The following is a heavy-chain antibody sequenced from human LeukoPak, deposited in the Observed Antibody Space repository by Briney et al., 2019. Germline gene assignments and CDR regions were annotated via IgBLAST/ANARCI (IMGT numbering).Heavy chain of an antibody. D-gene: IGHD3-10*01. CDR3: AREKYEGSGSHYFALDV. CDR1: GRTIGLYG. J-gene: IGHJ6*02. CDR2: IWFDGSNK. Sequence: GGSLRLSCEASGRTIGLYGMFWVRQAPGEGLEWVAAIWFDGSNKYYADSVKGRFTISRDNSRNTVLLQMDSLSAEDTAVYYCAREKYEGSGSHYFALDVWGQGTMVIVSS. V-gene: IGHV3-33*07.